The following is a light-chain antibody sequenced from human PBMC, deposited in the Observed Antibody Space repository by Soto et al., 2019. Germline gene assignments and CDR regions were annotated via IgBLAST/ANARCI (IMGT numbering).Light chain of an antibody. CDR1: QSLSSSY. CDR3: QQHETLIT. CDR2: GAF. Sequence: EIVLTQSQVTLSLSPGESATLSCPASQSLSSSYLAWYQHKPGQGPRLLIYGAFTRATGIPDRFSGSGSGTDFTLTISRLEPEDFAVYYCQQHETLITFGQGTRLEI. J-gene: IGKJ5*01. V-gene: IGKV3-20*01.